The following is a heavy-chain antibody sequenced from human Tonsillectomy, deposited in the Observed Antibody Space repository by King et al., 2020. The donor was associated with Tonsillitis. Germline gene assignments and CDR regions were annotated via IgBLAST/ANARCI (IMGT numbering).Heavy chain of an antibody. V-gene: IGHV5-10-1*03. CDR2: IDPSDSST. J-gene: IGHJ4*02. CDR3: ARRGGNY. Sequence: VQLVESGAEVKKPGESLRISCKGSGYSFTNFWISWVRQMPGKGLEWMGKIDPSDSSTNYNPAFQDHVTISADKSTSTAYLQWSSLKASDTAMYYCARRGGNYWGPGTLVTVSS. D-gene: IGHD3-10*01. CDR1: GYSFTNFW.